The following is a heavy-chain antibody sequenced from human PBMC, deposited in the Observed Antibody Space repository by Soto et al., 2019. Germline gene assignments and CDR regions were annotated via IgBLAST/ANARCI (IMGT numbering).Heavy chain of an antibody. D-gene: IGHD2-21*01. Sequence: EVQLVQSGAEVKRPGTTVKIYCKVSGSSFSDYYIHWVQQAPGQGRQWMGLVDPGDGETKYAEKFPGRLTLTAKSSPNTGYIQLLSLRSEDTAWYYCAPARHTITLVVIPSAVGNWFDPWVQGTLVTVAS. CDR2: VDPGDGET. J-gene: IGHJ5*02. V-gene: IGHV1-69-2*01. CDR3: APARHTITLVVIPSAVGNWFDP. CDR1: GSSFSDYY.